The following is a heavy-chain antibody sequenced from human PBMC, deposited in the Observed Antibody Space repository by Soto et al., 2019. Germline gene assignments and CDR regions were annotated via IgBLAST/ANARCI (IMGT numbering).Heavy chain of an antibody. CDR1: GYTFTSYD. CDR3: ARAHVVVVTAITGFDP. Sequence: GASVKVSCKASGYTFTSYDINWVRQATGQGLEWMGWMNPNSGNTGYAQKFQGRVTMTRNTSISTAYMELSSLRSEDTAVYYCARAHVVVVTAITGFDPWRQGTLVPVS. J-gene: IGHJ5*02. CDR2: MNPNSGNT. D-gene: IGHD2-21*02. V-gene: IGHV1-8*01.